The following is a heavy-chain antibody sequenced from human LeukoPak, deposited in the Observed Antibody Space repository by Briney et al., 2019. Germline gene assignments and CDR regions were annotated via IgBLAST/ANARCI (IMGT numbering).Heavy chain of an antibody. J-gene: IGHJ5*02. CDR1: GGTFSSYA. Sequence: SVKVSCKASGGTFSSYAISWVRQAPGQGLEWMGRIIPILGIANYAQKFQGRVTITADKSTSTAYMELSSLRSEDTAMYYCANIVATTTINWFDPWGQGTLVTVSS. V-gene: IGHV1-69*04. CDR2: IIPILGIA. CDR3: ANIVATTTINWFDP. D-gene: IGHD5-12*01.